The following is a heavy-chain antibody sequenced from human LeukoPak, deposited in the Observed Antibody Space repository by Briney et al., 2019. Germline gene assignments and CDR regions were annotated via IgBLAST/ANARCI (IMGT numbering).Heavy chain of an antibody. CDR1: GYSFTSYW. D-gene: IGHD4-17*01. J-gene: IGHJ4*02. CDR3: ARRAPYGDYNTYYFDY. V-gene: IGHV5-51*01. Sequence: GESLKISCKGSGYSFTSYWIGWVRQMPGKGLEWMGIIYPGDSDTRYGPSFQGQVTISADKSISTAYLQWSSLKASDTAMYYCARRAPYGDYNTYYFDYWGQGTLVTVSS. CDR2: IYPGDSDT.